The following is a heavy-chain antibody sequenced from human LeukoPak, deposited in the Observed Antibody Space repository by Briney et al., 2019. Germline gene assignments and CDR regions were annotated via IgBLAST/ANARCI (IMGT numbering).Heavy chain of an antibody. V-gene: IGHV3-23*01. CDR1: GFSFSSSA. CDR3: ARPTPHYYDSSGYPLPFDY. D-gene: IGHD3-22*01. J-gene: IGHJ4*02. CDR2: INSNGANT. Sequence: GGSLRLSCAASGFSFSSSAMAWVRQAPGKGLERVSAINSNGANTYYSDSVKGRFTISRDNSKNTLYLQMNSLRAEDTAVYYCARPTPHYYDSSGYPLPFDYWGQGTLVTVSS.